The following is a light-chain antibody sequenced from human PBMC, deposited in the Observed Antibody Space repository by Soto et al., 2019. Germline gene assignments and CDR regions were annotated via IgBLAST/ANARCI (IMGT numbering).Light chain of an antibody. CDR1: QVISNY. CDR3: QQYDNLPPYT. Sequence: DIQMTPSPSSLSASVGDRVTITCQASQVISNYLNWYQQKQGKAPKLLIYDASNLETGVPSRFSGSGTGTDFTFTNSSLQPEDNATYYCQQYDNLPPYTFGQGTKLEIK. CDR2: DAS. J-gene: IGKJ2*01. V-gene: IGKV1-33*01.